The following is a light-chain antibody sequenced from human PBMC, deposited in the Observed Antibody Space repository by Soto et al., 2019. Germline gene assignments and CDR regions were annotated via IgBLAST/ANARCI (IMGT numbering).Light chain of an antibody. V-gene: IGKV3-15*01. J-gene: IGKJ4*01. Sequence: EIVMTQSPATLSVSPGEGATLSCKASQNVYNNLAWYQQRPGQPPRLRLYDASTRATGISARFRGSGYGTGFTLAISSLQSEDCAVYFCQQCRNWPLTFGGGTKVEIK. CDR1: QNVYNN. CDR2: DAS. CDR3: QQCRNWPLT.